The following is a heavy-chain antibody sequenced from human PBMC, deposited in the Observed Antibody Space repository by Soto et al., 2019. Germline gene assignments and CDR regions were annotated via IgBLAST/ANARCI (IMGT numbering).Heavy chain of an antibody. V-gene: IGHV3-48*03. CDR3: ARFYAAIYCYGLDV. D-gene: IGHD2-2*01. J-gene: IGHJ6*01. CDR1: GFAFNSHD. Sequence: GSLRLSCTASGFAFNSHDFNWVRQAPGKGLEWISYISRTANTIYYADSVKGRFTISRDNAKNSLYLQMNSLRAEDTAVYYCARFYAAIYCYGLDVWGQGTTVTVSS. CDR2: ISRTANTI.